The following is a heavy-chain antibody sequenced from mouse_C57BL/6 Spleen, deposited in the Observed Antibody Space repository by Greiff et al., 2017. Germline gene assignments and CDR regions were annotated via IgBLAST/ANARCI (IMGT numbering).Heavy chain of an antibody. Sequence: QVQLQQSGPGLVAPSQSLSITCTVSGFSLTSYGVHWVRQPPGKGLEWLVVIWSDGSTTYNSALKSRLSISKDNSKSQVFLKMNSLQTGDTAMYYCARQPHRGYGSSYGYFDVWGTGTTVTVSS. V-gene: IGHV2-6-1*01. CDR3: ARQPHRGYGSSYGYFDV. CDR2: IWSDGST. CDR1: GFSLTSYG. D-gene: IGHD1-1*01. J-gene: IGHJ1*03.